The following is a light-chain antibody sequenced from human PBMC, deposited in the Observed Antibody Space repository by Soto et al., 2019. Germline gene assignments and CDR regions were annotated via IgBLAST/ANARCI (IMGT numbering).Light chain of an antibody. V-gene: IGLV2-14*01. CDR3: SAYTSSATYA. Sequence: LTPPASVSGSPGQSITISCTGTSSDVGGYNYVSWYQHHPGKAPKLMIHEVSDRPSGISNRFSCSKSGNTASLTISGHHFADDAASYCSAYTSSATYAFRSGTKGPVL. CDR1: SSDVGGYNY. J-gene: IGLJ1*01. CDR2: EVS.